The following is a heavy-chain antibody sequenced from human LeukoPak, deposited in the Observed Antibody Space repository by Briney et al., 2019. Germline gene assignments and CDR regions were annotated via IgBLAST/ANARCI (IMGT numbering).Heavy chain of an antibody. V-gene: IGHV3-23*01. CDR3: AKDPVYCSGGSCYSDPYYFDY. CDR2: ISGSGGST. D-gene: IGHD2-15*01. Sequence: GGSLRLSCAASGFTFSSYAMSWVRQAPGKGLEWVSAISGSGGSTYYADSVKGRFTISSDNSKNTLYLQMNSLRAEDTDVYYCAKDPVYCSGGSCYSDPYYFDYWGQGTLVTVSS. J-gene: IGHJ4*02. CDR1: GFTFSSYA.